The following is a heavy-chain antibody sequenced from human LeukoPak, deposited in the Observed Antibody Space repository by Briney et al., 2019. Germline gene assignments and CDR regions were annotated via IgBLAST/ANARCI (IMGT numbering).Heavy chain of an antibody. V-gene: IGHV4-34*01. J-gene: IGHJ4*02. Sequence: SETLSLTCAVYGGSFSGYYWSWIRQPPGKGLEWIGEINHSGSTNYNPSLKSRVTISVGTSKNQFSLKLSSVTAADTAVYYCARVGYCSGGSCYSGLVFYWGQGTLVTVSS. CDR3: ARVGYCSGGSCYSGLVFY. CDR2: INHSGST. D-gene: IGHD2-15*01. CDR1: GGSFSGYY.